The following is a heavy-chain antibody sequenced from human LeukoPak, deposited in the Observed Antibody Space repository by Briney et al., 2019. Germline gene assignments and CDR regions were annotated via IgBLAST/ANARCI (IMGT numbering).Heavy chain of an antibody. CDR1: GLTVSSSY. V-gene: IGHV3-53*04. CDR3: ARDRGVYDSSGSPQPFYFDC. Sequence: GGSLRLSCAASGLTVSSSYMSWVRQAPGKGLEWVSIIYIGDNPHYADSVKGRFTISRHNSKNTLYLQMNNLRAEDTAVYYCARDRGVYDSSGSPQPFYFDCWGQGALVTVSS. D-gene: IGHD3-22*01. J-gene: IGHJ4*02. CDR2: IYIGDNP.